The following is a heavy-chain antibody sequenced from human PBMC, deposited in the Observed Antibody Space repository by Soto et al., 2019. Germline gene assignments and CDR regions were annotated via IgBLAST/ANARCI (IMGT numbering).Heavy chain of an antibody. CDR1: GYSFTSYW. D-gene: IGHD6-6*01. J-gene: IGHJ4*02. Sequence: RGESMKVSCKGSGYSFTSYWIGWVSQMPGKGLEWMGIIYPGDSDTRYSPSFQGQVTISADKSISTAYLQMNSLRAEDTAVYYCAKRSSSSTFDYWGQGTLVTVSS. CDR3: AKRSSSSTFDY. CDR2: IYPGDSDT. V-gene: IGHV5-51*01.